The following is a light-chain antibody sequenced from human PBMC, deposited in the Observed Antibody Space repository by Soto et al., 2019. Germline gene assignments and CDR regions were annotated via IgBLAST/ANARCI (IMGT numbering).Light chain of an antibody. CDR3: SSYAGSNGVV. CDR1: SSDVGGYNY. CDR2: DVN. V-gene: IGLV2-8*01. Sequence: QSALTQPPSASGSPGQSVTISCTGTSSDVGGYNYVSWYQQHPGKAPKLMIYDVNKRPPGVPDRFSGSKSGNTASLTVSGLQAEDEAVYYCSSYAGSNGVVFGGGTKLTVL. J-gene: IGLJ2*01.